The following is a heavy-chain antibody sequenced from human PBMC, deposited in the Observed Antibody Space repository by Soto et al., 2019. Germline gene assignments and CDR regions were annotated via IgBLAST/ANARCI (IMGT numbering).Heavy chain of an antibody. V-gene: IGHV3-30*18. CDR3: AKDRRGPGKPSGPQSMDV. Sequence: GGSLRLSCAASGFTSISYGMHWVRQAPGKGLEWVAVISYDGSNKYYADSVKGRFTISRDNSKNTLYLQMNSLRAEDTAVYYCAKDRRGPGKPSGPQSMDVWGQGTTVT. CDR2: ISYDGSNK. J-gene: IGHJ6*02. CDR1: GFTSISYG. D-gene: IGHD2-8*02.